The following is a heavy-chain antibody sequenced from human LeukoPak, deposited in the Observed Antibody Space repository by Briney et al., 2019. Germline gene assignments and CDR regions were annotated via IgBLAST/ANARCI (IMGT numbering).Heavy chain of an antibody. CDR1: GYTFTTYD. CDR2: MNPNSGNT. Sequence: ASVKVSCKASGYTFTTYDINWVRQATGQGLEWMGWMNPNSGNTEYAQKFQGRVTMTRNTSIRTAYMELSSLRPEDTAVYYCAKETYSYGYGYYFDYWGQGTLVTVSS. J-gene: IGHJ4*02. D-gene: IGHD5-18*01. CDR3: AKETYSYGYGYYFDY. V-gene: IGHV1-8*01.